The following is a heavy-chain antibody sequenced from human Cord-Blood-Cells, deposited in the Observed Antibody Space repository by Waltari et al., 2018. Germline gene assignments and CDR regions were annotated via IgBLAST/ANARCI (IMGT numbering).Heavy chain of an antibody. J-gene: IGHJ4*02. D-gene: IGHD3-3*01. V-gene: IGHV1-69*01. CDR3: ARTTEDYDFWSGYYPYYFDY. CDR2: IIPIFGTA. Sequence: QVQLVQSGAEVKRPGSSVKVSCKASGGTFSSYAISWVRQAPGPGLEWMGGIIPIFGTANYAQKFQGRVTSTADESTSTAYMELSSLRSEDTAVYYCARTTEDYDFWSGYYPYYFDYWGQGTLVTVSS. CDR1: GGTFSSYA.